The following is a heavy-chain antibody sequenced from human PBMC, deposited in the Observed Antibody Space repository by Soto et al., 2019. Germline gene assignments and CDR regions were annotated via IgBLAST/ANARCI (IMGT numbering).Heavy chain of an antibody. V-gene: IGHV3-33*01. D-gene: IGHD3-3*01. J-gene: IGHJ5*02. CDR2: IWYDGSNK. Sequence: GGSLRLSCAASGFTFSSYGMHWVRQAPGKGLEWVAVIWYDGSNKYYADSVKGRFTISRDNSKNTLYLQMNSLRAEDTAVYYCARGQYYDFWSGYYHAGNWFDPWGQGTLVTVSS. CDR1: GFTFSSYG. CDR3: ARGQYYDFWSGYYHAGNWFDP.